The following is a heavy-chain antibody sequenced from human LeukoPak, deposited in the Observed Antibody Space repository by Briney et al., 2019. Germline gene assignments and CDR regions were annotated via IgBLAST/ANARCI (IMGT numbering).Heavy chain of an antibody. Sequence: GGSLRLSCAASGFTFSTYWMTWVRQAPGKGLEWVANIKQDGSEIEYVDSVNGRFSISRDNAENSLYLQMNNLRVEDTAVYYCAKWRWLQSEFDYWGQGTLVTVSS. J-gene: IGHJ4*02. D-gene: IGHD5-24*01. CDR3: AKWRWLQSEFDY. CDR2: IKQDGSEI. CDR1: GFTFSTYW. V-gene: IGHV3-7*01.